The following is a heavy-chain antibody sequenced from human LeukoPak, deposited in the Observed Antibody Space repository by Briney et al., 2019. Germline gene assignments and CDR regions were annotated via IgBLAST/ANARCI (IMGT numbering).Heavy chain of an antibody. V-gene: IGHV4-59*08. CDR2: IDYSGST. CDR1: GDSMSSYY. CDR3: ARPLGYSGYHGPPRGWFDH. J-gene: IGHJ5*02. D-gene: IGHD5-12*01. Sequence: PPETLSLTCTVSGDSMSSYYWSWIRQPPGKGLEWIGNIDYSGSTNYNPSLKSRVTMSVDTSKSQFSLISLKLTSVTAADTAVYYCARPLGYSGYHGPPRGWFDHWGQGTLVTVSS.